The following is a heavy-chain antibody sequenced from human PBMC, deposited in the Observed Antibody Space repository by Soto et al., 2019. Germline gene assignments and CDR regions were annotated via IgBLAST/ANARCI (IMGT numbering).Heavy chain of an antibody. CDR1: GYSFTSYW. Sequence: GESLKISCKGSGYSFTSYWIGWVRQMPGKGLEWMGIIYPGDSDTRYSPSFQGQVTISADKSISTAYLQWSSLKASDTAMCYCARLGRYFDWLLTASWFDPWGQGTLVTVSS. CDR3: ARLGRYFDWLLTASWFDP. D-gene: IGHD3-9*01. J-gene: IGHJ5*02. V-gene: IGHV5-51*01. CDR2: IYPGDSDT.